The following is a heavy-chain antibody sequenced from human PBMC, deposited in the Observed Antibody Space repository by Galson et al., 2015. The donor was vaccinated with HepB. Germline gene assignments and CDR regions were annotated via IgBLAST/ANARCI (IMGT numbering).Heavy chain of an antibody. V-gene: IGHV3-21*01. J-gene: IGHJ4*02. CDR1: GFTFSSYS. CDR3: ARKKGPAASPFDY. CDR2: ISSSSSYI. Sequence: SLRLSCAASGFTFSSYSMNWVRQAPGKGLEWVSSISSSSSYIYYADSVKGRFTISRDNAKNSLYLQMNSLRAEDTAVYYCARKKGPAASPFDYWGQGTLVTVSS. D-gene: IGHD2-2*01.